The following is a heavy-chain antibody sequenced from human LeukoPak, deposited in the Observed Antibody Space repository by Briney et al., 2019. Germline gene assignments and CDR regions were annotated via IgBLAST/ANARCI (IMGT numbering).Heavy chain of an antibody. V-gene: IGHV4-59*12. J-gene: IGHJ6*03. D-gene: IGHD3-9*01. CDR1: GGSITNYY. Sequence: PSETLSLTCTVSGGSITNYYWTWIRQPPGKGLEWIGHIYYSGSTNYNPSLKSRVTVSVDTSKNQFSLKLSSVTAADTAVYYCARLGNYDILTGYYIREDYYYYMDVWGKGTTVTISS. CDR2: IYYSGST. CDR3: ARLGNYDILTGYYIREDYYYYMDV.